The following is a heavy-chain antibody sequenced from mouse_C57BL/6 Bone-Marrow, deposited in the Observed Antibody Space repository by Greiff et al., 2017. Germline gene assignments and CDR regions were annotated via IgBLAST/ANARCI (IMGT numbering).Heavy chain of an antibody. V-gene: IGHV1-81*01. J-gene: IGHJ1*03. Sequence: VKLQESGAELARPGASVKLSCKASGYTFTSYGISWVKQRTGQGLEWIGEIYPRSGNTYYNEKFKGKDTLTADKSSSTAYMELRSLTSEDSAVYFCARGGYFDVWGTEATVTVSS. CDR3: ARGGYFDV. CDR2: IYPRSGNT. CDR1: GYTFTSYG.